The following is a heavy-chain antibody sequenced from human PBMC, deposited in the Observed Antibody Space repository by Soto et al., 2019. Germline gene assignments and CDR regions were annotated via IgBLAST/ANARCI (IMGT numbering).Heavy chain of an antibody. CDR2: IWYDGSNK. J-gene: IGHJ4*02. V-gene: IGHV3-33*01. CDR3: ARDRQGATVNYFDY. D-gene: IGHD4-17*01. Sequence: GGSLRLSCAASGFTFSSYGMHWVRQAPGKGLEWVAVIWYDGSNKYYADSVKGRFTISRDNSKNTLYLQMNSLRAEDTAVYYCARDRQGATVNYFDYWGQGTLVTVS. CDR1: GFTFSSYG.